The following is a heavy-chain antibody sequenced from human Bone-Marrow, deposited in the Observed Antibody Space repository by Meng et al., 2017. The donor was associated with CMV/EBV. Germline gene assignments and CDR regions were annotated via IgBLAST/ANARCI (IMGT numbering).Heavy chain of an antibody. Sequence: GESLKISCAASGFTFDDYGMSWVRQAPGKGLEWVSGINWNGGSTGYADSVKGRFTISRDNAKNSLYLQMNSLRVEDTALYYCARDLVAVAGGLPAGSWSQGTLVTVSS. V-gene: IGHV3-20*04. CDR3: ARDLVAVAGGLPAGS. CDR2: INWNGGST. CDR1: GFTFDDYG. J-gene: IGHJ5*02. D-gene: IGHD6-19*01.